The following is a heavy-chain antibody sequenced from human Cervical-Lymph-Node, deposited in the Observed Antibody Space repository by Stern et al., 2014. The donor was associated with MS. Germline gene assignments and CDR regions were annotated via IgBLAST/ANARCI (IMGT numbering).Heavy chain of an antibody. V-gene: IGHV1-69*01. J-gene: IGHJ6*02. CDR3: ARDNDDNGMDV. Sequence: VQLVESGAEVKKPGSSGKVSCTASGDTFMNFGISWVRQAPGQGLEWMGGFIPLFGTTHYVEKFQGRLTINADESATTVYMELSSLRSEDTAVYYCARDNDDNGMDVWGQGTTVIVSS. CDR2: FIPLFGTT. D-gene: IGHD1-1*01. CDR1: GDTFMNFG.